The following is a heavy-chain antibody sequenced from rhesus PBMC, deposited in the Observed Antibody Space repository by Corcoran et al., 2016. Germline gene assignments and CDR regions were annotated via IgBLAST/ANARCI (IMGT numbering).Heavy chain of an antibody. J-gene: IGHJ4*01. CDR1: GFTFSSYG. CDR3: AKRGIAGTVTHFDY. Sequence: EVQLVETGGGLVQPEGSLKLSCAASGFTFSSYGRSWVRQDPGKGVEWVSAINSCGGSTYYADVVKGRITISRDNSKNPFSLQMHSIRSEDTAAYYYAKRGIAGTVTHFDYWGQGVLVTVSS. CDR2: INSCGGST. V-gene: IGHV3S5*01. D-gene: IGHD1-20*01.